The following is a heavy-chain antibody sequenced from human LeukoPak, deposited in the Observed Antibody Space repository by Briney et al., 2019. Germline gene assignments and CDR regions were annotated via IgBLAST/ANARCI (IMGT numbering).Heavy chain of an antibody. J-gene: IGHJ6*02. Sequence: ASVKVSCKASGYTFTSYYMHWVRQAPGQGLEWMGIINPSGGSTSYAQKFQGRVTMTRDTSTSTVYMELSSLRSDDTAVYYCARDSGCSSTSCYDYYGMDDWGQGTTVTVSS. CDR3: ARDSGCSSTSCYDYYGMDD. CDR1: GYTFTSYY. CDR2: INPSGGST. V-gene: IGHV1-46*01. D-gene: IGHD2-2*01.